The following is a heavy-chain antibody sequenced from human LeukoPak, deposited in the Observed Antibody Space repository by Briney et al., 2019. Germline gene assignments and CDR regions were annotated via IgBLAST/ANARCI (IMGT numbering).Heavy chain of an antibody. CDR3: ATQPLGGWIDP. CDR2: INHSGSS. Sequence: PSETLSLTCAVYDGSFSGYYWSWSRQPPGKGLEWIGDINHSGSSNYNPSLKSRVTISVDTSKNQFSLNLSSVTAADTAVYYCATQPLGGWIDPWGQGTLVTVSS. CDR1: DGSFSGYY. J-gene: IGHJ5*02. V-gene: IGHV4-34*01. D-gene: IGHD3-16*01.